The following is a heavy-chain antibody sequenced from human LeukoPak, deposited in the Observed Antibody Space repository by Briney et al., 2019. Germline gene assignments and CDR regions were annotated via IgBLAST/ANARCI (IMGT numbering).Heavy chain of an antibody. J-gene: IGHJ3*02. V-gene: IGHV4-59*08. Sequence: SETLSLTCTVSGGSISSYYWSWIRQPPGKGLEWNGYIYYSGSTNYNPSLKSRVTISVDTSKNQFSLKLSSVTAADTAVYYCARSLVRDAFDIWGQGTMVTVSS. CDR2: IYYSGST. CDR3: ARSLVRDAFDI. CDR1: GGSISSYY. D-gene: IGHD3-9*01.